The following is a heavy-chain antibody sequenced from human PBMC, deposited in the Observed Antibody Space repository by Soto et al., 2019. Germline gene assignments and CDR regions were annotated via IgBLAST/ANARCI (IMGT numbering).Heavy chain of an antibody. CDR2: IKQDGSEK. V-gene: IGHV3-7*01. D-gene: IGHD4-17*01. Sequence: GGSLRLSCAASGFTFSSYWMSWVRQAPGKGLEWVANIKQDGSEKYYVDSVKGRFTISRDNAKNSLYLQMNSLRAEDTAVYYCAADYGDYYRYYYYYMDVWGKGTTVTVSS. CDR1: GFTFSSYW. CDR3: AADYGDYYRYYYYYMDV. J-gene: IGHJ6*03.